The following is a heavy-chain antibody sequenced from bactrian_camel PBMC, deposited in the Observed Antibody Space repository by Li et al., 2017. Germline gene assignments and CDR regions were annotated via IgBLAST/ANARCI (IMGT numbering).Heavy chain of an antibody. J-gene: IGHJ4*01. V-gene: IGHV3S53*01. CDR2: MLSDGST. Sequence: HVQLVESGGGSVQAGGNLTLSCAVSGLTGNSYCLGWFRQAPGKEHEGIATMLSDGSTSYADAVKGRFTISKDNVKNTLYLQMNSLKPEDTAIYYCVLDPGASRCNGGSWTAQTLGIFRGQGTQVTVS. CDR1: GLTGNSYC. D-gene: IGHD6*01. CDR3: VLDPGASRCNGGSWTAQTLGIF.